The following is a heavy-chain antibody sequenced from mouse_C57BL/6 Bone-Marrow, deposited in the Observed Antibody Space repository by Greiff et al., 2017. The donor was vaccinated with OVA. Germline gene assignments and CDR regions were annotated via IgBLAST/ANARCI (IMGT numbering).Heavy chain of an antibody. CDR2: IDPENGDT. D-gene: IGHD1-1*01. CDR1: GFTFTDDY. J-gene: IGHJ2*01. V-gene: IGHV14-4*01. Sequence: VQLQQSGAELVRPGASVTLSCTASGFTFTDDYMHWVKQRPEQGLEWIGWIDPENGDTEYASKFQGKATITADTSSNTAYLQLSSLTSEDTAVYYCTSTVVDYWGQGTTLTVSS. CDR3: TSTVVDY.